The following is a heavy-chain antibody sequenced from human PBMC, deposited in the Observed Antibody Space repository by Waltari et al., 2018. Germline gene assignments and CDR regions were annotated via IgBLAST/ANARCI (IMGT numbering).Heavy chain of an antibody. Sequence: QLQLQESGPGLVKPSETLSLTCTVSGGSISSSSYYWGWLRQPPGKGLEWIGSIYYSGSTYYNPSLKSRVTISVDTSKNQFSLKLSSVTAADTAVYYCAREGELWYYYDSSGYGNFDYWGQGTLVTVSS. CDR1: GGSISSSSYY. D-gene: IGHD3-22*01. V-gene: IGHV4-39*07. CDR2: IYYSGST. J-gene: IGHJ4*02. CDR3: AREGELWYYYDSSGYGNFDY.